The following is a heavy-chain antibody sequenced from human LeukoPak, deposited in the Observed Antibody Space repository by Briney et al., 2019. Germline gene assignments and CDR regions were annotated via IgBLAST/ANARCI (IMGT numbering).Heavy chain of an antibody. J-gene: IGHJ4*02. CDR3: AREKAGPADY. V-gene: IGHV3-11*01. Sequence: GGSLSRYCAASGFTFSDYHMTWIRQPPGKGLKWVSYISSSGSTTYYADSVKGRFTISRDNAGNSLYLQMNSLRAEDTALYYCAREKAGPADYWGQGTLVTVSS. CDR2: ISSSGSTT. D-gene: IGHD1-14*01. CDR1: GFTFSDYH.